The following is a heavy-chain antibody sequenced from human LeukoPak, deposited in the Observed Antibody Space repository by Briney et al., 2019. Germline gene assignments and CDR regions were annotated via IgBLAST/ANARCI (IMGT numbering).Heavy chain of an antibody. D-gene: IGHD3-22*01. CDR3: AKGKTITMIVVGDSFDS. J-gene: IGHJ4*02. CDR2: ISWSGDST. V-gene: IGHV3-23*01. CDR1: GFTFSNYA. Sequence: GGSLRLSCAASGFTFSNYAMSWVRQAPGKGLEWVSAISWSGDSTYYADSVKGRFTISRDSSKNTLYLQMNSLSAEDTAVYYCAKGKTITMIVVGDSFDSWGQGTLVTVSS.